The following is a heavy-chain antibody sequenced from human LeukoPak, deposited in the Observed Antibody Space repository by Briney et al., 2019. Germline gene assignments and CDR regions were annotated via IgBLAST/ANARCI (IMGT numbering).Heavy chain of an antibody. CDR2: ISVYNGNT. Sequence: ASVKVSCKASGYTFTSYGISWVRQAPGQGLEWMGWISVYNGNTNYAQKLQGRVTMTTDTSTSTAYMELRSLRSDDTAVYYCARVRGDIVVVPAYMDVWGKGTMVTVSS. CDR3: ARVRGDIVVVPAYMDV. V-gene: IGHV1-18*01. CDR1: GYTFTSYG. J-gene: IGHJ6*03. D-gene: IGHD2-2*01.